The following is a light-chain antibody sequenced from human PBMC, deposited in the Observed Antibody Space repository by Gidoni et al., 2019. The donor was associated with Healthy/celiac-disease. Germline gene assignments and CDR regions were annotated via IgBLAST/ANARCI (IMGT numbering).Light chain of an antibody. CDR1: QSISSY. CDR2: AAS. J-gene: IGKJ2*01. V-gene: IGKV1-39*01. Sequence: DIEMTPAPSSLSASVGDRVTITCRASQSISSYLNWYQQKPGKAPKLLIYAASSLQSGVPSRFSGSGSGTDFTLTISSLQPEDFATYYCQQCYSTPYTFGQGTKLEIK. CDR3: QQCYSTPYT.